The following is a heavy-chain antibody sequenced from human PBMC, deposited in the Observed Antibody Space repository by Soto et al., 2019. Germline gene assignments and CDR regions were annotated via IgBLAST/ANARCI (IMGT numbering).Heavy chain of an antibody. V-gene: IGHV1-18*04. Sequence: GASVKVSCKASCYTFTSYGISWVRQAPGQGLEWMGWISAYNGNTNYAQKLQGRVTMTTDTSTSTAYMELRSLRSDDTAVYYCERVTKWELTIRYYYYGMDVWGQGTTVTVSS. CDR2: ISAYNGNT. J-gene: IGHJ6*02. CDR1: CYTFTSYG. CDR3: ERVTKWELTIRYYYYGMDV. D-gene: IGHD1-26*01.